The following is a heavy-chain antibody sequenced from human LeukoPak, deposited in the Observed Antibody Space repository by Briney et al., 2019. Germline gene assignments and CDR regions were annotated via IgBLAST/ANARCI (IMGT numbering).Heavy chain of an antibody. CDR3: ARDLVPMGSDTWLGAFDI. CDR2: IDTSGTT. D-gene: IGHD3-10*01. Sequence: SETLSLTXTVSGGSIGTYYWSWIRQPAGKGLEWIGRIDTSGTTNYNPSLNSRVTMSVDPSKNQFSLKVTSVTAADTATYFCARDLVPMGSDTWLGAFDIWGQGTMVTVSS. CDR1: GGSIGTYY. V-gene: IGHV4-4*07. J-gene: IGHJ3*02.